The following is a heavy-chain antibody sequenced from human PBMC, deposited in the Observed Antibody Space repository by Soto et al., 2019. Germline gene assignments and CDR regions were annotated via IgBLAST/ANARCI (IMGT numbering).Heavy chain of an antibody. CDR2: IYHSGST. Sequence: SETLPLTYTFSGGSIRSGGYSWSWIRQPPGKGLEWIGYIYHSGSTYYNPSLKSRVTISLDRSKNQVSLQLTSVTAADTAVYYCAAAPRYWGQGTLLTVSS. CDR3: AAAPRY. D-gene: IGHD2-15*01. V-gene: IGHV4-30-2*02. CDR1: GGSIRSGGYS. J-gene: IGHJ4*02.